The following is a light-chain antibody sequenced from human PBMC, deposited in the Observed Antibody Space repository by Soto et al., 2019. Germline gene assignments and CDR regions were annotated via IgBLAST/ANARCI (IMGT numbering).Light chain of an antibody. Sequence: QSALTQPASVSGSPGQSITISCTGTSSDVGGYNYVSWYQQHPGKAPKLMIYEVSNRPSGVSNRFSGSKSGNTASLTISGLQAEDEADYYCSSYTSSRLRGVVFGGGTQLTVL. CDR1: SSDVGGYNY. V-gene: IGLV2-14*01. CDR2: EVS. J-gene: IGLJ2*01. CDR3: SSYTSSRLRGVV.